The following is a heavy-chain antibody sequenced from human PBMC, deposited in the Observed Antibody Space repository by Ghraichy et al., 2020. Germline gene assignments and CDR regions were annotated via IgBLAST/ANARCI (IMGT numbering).Heavy chain of an antibody. V-gene: IGHV3-7*01. Sequence: GESLRLSCAASGFTFSSYWMSWVRQAPGKGLEWVANIKEDGSEKHYVDSVKGRFTISRDNAKNSLYLQMDSLRAEDTAVYYCARDKVVGATRFDYWGQGTLVTVSS. CDR3: ARDKVVGATRFDY. D-gene: IGHD1-26*01. J-gene: IGHJ4*02. CDR1: GFTFSSYW. CDR2: IKEDGSEK.